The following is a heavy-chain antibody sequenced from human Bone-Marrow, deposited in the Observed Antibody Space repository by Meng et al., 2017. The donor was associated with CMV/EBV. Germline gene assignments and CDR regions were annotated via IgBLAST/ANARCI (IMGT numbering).Heavy chain of an antibody. CDR1: GYTFTSYY. D-gene: IGHD3-9*01. CDR2: INPSGGST. V-gene: IGHV1-46*01. Sequence: ASVKVSCKASGYTFTSYYMHWVRQAPGQGLEWMGIINPSGGSTSYAQKFQGRVTMTRDASTSTVYMELSSLRSEDTAVYYCARVGYDILTGYPADAFDIWGPGKMVNVSS. J-gene: IGHJ3*02. CDR3: ARVGYDILTGYPADAFDI.